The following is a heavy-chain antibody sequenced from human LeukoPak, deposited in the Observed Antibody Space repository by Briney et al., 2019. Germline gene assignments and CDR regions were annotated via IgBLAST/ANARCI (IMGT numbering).Heavy chain of an antibody. V-gene: IGHV1-8*02. J-gene: IGHJ5*02. CDR1: GYTFTSYG. CDR3: ARGDSDDVELFDP. D-gene: IGHD1-7*01. Sequence: ASVKVSCKASGYTFTSYGISWVRQATGQGLEWMGWMNPNSGNTGYAQKFQGRVTMTRNTSISTAYMELSSLRSEDTAVYYCARGDSDDVELFDPWGQGTLVTVSS. CDR2: MNPNSGNT.